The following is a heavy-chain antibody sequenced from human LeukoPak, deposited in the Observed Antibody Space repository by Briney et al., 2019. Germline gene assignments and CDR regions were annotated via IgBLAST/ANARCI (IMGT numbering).Heavy chain of an antibody. Sequence: MASETLSLTCTVSGYSISSGYYWGWIRQPPGKGLEWVGSTYYSRTTSYNPSLKSRVTLSVDTSKNQLSLHLSSVTTADTAVYYCARGEYLLTGFPTPVFYYWGQGTLVTVSS. CDR3: ARGEYLLTGFPTPVFYY. CDR1: GYSISSGYY. V-gene: IGHV4-38-2*02. D-gene: IGHD3-9*01. J-gene: IGHJ4*02. CDR2: TYYSRTT.